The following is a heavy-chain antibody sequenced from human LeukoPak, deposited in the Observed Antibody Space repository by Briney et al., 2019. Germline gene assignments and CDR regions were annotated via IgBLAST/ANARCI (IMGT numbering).Heavy chain of an antibody. D-gene: IGHD1-26*01. Sequence: PGGSLRLSCAASGFTFSDHYMDWVRQAPGKGLEWVGRTRNKANSYTTEYAASVKGRFTISRDDSRNSLYLQMNSLETEDTAVYYCARATSGSYYCYFDYWGQGTLVTVSS. V-gene: IGHV3-72*01. CDR1: GFTFSDHY. CDR3: ARATSGSYYCYFDY. CDR2: TRNKANSYTT. J-gene: IGHJ4*02.